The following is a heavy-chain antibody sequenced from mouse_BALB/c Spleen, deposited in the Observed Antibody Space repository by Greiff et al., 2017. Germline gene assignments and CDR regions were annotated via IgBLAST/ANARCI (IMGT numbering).Heavy chain of an antibody. J-gene: IGHJ2*01. CDR3: ARDQKYGNYGGGFDY. V-gene: IGHV2-9*02. CDR1: GFSLTSYG. CDR2: IWAGGST. D-gene: IGHD2-10*02. Sequence: VQLKESGPGLVAPSQSLSITCTVSGFSLTSYGVHWVRQPPGKGLEWLGVIWAGGSTNYNSALMSRLSISKDNSKSQVFLKMNSLQTDDTAMYYCARDQKYGNYGGGFDYWGQGTTLTVSS.